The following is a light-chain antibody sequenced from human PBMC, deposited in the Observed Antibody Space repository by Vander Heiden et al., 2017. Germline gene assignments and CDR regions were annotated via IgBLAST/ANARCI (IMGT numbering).Light chain of an antibody. CDR1: QSISSY. J-gene: IGKJ3*01. V-gene: IGKV1-39*01. CDR2: AAS. Sequence: DIQMTQSPSSLSASVGDRVTITCRASQSISSYLNWYQQKPGKAPKLLIYAASSLQSGVPSRLSGSGSGTDFTLTISRLQPEDFATYYCQQSDTTPFTFGHGTKVDIK. CDR3: QQSDTTPFT.